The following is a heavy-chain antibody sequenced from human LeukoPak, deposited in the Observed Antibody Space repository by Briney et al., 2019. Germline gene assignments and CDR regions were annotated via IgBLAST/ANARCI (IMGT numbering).Heavy chain of an antibody. CDR2: ISSSGLYI. D-gene: IGHD1-14*01. CDR1: GFTFSGYT. CDR3: AREFEPDYFDY. V-gene: IGHV3-21*01. J-gene: IGHJ4*02. Sequence: PGGSLRLSCTVSGFTFSGYTMRWVRQAPGKGLEWVSSISSSGLYIYFADSLKGRFTISRDNAKNSLYLQVNSLRAEDTAVYYCAREFEPDYFDYWGQGTLVTVSS.